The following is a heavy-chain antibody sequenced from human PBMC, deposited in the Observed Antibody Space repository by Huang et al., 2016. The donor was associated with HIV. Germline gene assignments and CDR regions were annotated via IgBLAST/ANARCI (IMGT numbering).Heavy chain of an antibody. D-gene: IGHD3-22*01. CDR1: GGSFSGHY. J-gene: IGHJ3*02. Sequence: QVQLQQWGAELLKPSETLSLTCAVSGGSFSGHYWTWIRQPPGRGLEWIGEISDSGRTPHNPSRKSRVTISGDTSQSQFSLKLNSVTAADTAIYYCARMFKYDSGGYWGNDAFDIWGQGTMVTVSS. CDR2: ISDSGRT. CDR3: ARMFKYDSGGYWGNDAFDI. V-gene: IGHV4-34*02.